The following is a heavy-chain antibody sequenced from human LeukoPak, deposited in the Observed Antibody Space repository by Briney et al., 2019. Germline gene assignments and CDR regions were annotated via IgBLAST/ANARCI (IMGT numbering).Heavy chain of an antibody. CDR1: GFTLSNSG. D-gene: IGHD3-3*01. J-gene: IGHJ4*02. V-gene: IGHV3-33*01. Sequence: GGSLRLSCAASGFTLSNSGMHWVRQAPAKGLEWVAVIWADGTTKDYADSVKGRFTISRDNSKSTLYLQMNSLRAEDTAVYYCARDPSNTSGYQIYFDYWGQGTLVTVSS. CDR3: ARDPSNTSGYQIYFDY. CDR2: IWADGTTK.